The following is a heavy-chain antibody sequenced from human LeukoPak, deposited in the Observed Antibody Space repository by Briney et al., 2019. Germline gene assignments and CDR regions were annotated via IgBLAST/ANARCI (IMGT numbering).Heavy chain of an antibody. CDR2: ISSTGSNL. V-gene: IGHV3-48*03. D-gene: IGHD3-22*01. Sequence: PGGSLRLSCAASGFTFSTYEMNWVRQAPGKGLEWVSYISSTGSNLYYADSVKGRFTISRDNAKNSLYLLMNSLRTEDTAVYYCAATYYYDGSGDYWGQGTLVTVSS. J-gene: IGHJ4*02. CDR3: AATYYYDGSGDY. CDR1: GFTFSTYE.